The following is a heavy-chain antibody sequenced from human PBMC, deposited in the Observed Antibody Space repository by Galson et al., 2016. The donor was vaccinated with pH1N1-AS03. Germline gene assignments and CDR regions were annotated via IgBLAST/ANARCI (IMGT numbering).Heavy chain of an antibody. CDR3: ARETRLNMDRGPTFFFDY. CDR2: INPKRGGT. J-gene: IGHJ4*02. CDR1: GYTFTDYY. V-gene: IGHV1-2*06. Sequence: SVKVSCKASGYTFTDYYIHWVRQAPGQALEWMGRINPKRGGTNYSQRFQGRVAMTRDTSVSTAYMDLIRLRSDDTAVYYCARETRLNMDRGPTFFFDYWCQGSLVTVSS. D-gene: IGHD3-10*01.